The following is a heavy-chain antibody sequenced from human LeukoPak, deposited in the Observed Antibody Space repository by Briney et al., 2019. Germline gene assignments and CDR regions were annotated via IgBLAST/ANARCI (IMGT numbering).Heavy chain of an antibody. CDR3: ARMEGYYDSSGYWCYFDY. V-gene: IGHV1-18*01. J-gene: IGHJ4*02. CDR1: GYTFTSYG. Sequence: ASVKVSCKASGYTFTSYGISWVRQAPGQGLEWMGWISAYNGNTNYAQKLQGRVTMTTDTSTSTAYMELRSLRSDDTAVYYCARMEGYYDSSGYWCYFDYWGQGTLVTVSS. CDR2: ISAYNGNT. D-gene: IGHD3-22*01.